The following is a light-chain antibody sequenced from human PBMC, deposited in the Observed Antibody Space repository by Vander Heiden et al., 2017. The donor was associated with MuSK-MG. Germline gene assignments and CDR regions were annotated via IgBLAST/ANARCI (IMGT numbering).Light chain of an antibody. Sequence: EIQMTQSPSTLSASVGDRVTITCRASQSISSWLAWYQQKPGKAPKLLIYKASSLESGVPSRFSGSGSGTEFTLTISSLQPDDFATYYCQQYNSYLSTFGQGTKLEIK. J-gene: IGKJ2*01. CDR2: KAS. CDR3: QQYNSYLST. CDR1: QSISSW. V-gene: IGKV1-5*03.